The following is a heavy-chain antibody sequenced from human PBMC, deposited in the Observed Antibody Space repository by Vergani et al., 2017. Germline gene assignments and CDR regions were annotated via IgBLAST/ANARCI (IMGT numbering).Heavy chain of an antibody. CDR2: INPSGGST. V-gene: IGHV1-46*01. J-gene: IGHJ6*02. Sequence: QVQLVQSGAEVKKPGASVKVSCKASGYTFTSYYMHWVRQAPGQGLEWMGIINPSGGSTSYAQKFQGRVTMTRDTSTSTVYMELSSLGAEDTAVYYCARSWAQGGSSTSCSGMDVWGQGTTVTVSS. D-gene: IGHD2-2*01. CDR3: ARSWAQGGSSTSCSGMDV. CDR1: GYTFTSYY.